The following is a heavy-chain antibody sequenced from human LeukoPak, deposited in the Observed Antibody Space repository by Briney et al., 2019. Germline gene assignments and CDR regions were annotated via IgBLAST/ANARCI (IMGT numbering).Heavy chain of an antibody. J-gene: IGHJ4*02. CDR2: ISDSGDAT. V-gene: IGHV3-23*01. CDR3: AKERGHYKPFDY. CDR1: GFIFSYYG. Sequence: GGSLRLSCEVSGFIFSYYGMNWVRQAPGKGLEWVSAISDSGDATYYADSVKGRFTISRDNSKSTLYLQMNNLRAEDTAQYYCAKERGHYKPFDYWGQGTLVTVSS. D-gene: IGHD2-21*02.